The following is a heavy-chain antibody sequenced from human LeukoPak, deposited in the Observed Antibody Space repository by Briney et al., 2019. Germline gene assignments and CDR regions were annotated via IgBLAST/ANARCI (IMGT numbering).Heavy chain of an antibody. CDR1: GGSISSYY. D-gene: IGHD3-10*01. V-gene: IGHV4-4*07. CDR2: IYTSGST. J-gene: IGHJ5*02. Sequence: SETLSLTCTVSGGSISSYYWSWIRQPAGKGLERLGRIYTSGSTNYNPSLKSRVTMSVDTSKNQFSLKLSSVTAADTAVYYCARRNRTPYCYGSGSYYNWFDPWGQGTLVTVSS. CDR3: ARRNRTPYCYGSGSYYNWFDP.